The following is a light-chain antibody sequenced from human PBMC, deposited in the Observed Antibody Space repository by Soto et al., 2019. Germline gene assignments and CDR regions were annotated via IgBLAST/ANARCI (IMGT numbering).Light chain of an antibody. CDR2: GDN. CDR1: SSNIGAGYL. Sequence: QSVLTQPPSVSGAPGQRVIISCTGSSSNIGAGYLVHWYQQLPGTAPKLLIYGDNYRPSGVPDRFSGSKSGTSASLAITGLQAEDEADYYCQSYDSSLSGLLFGGGTQLTVL. CDR3: QSYDSSLSGLL. V-gene: IGLV1-40*01. J-gene: IGLJ2*01.